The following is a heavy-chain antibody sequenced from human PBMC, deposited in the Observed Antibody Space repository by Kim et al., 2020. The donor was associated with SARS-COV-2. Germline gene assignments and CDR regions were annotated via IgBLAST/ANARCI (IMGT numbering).Heavy chain of an antibody. CDR2: INHSGIT. CDR1: GGSFSDDN. D-gene: IGHD2-2*02. CDR3: ARVRAGVVPAPVLGLGPWYDYYAMDV. V-gene: IGHV4-34*01. Sequence: SETLSLTCAVYGGSFSDDNWSWIRQPPGKGLEWIGEINHSGITNLSPSLKSRITISVDTSKSQFSLRLKSMTATDTAVYYCARVRAGVVPAPVLGLGPWYDYYAMDVWGRGTPVAVSS. J-gene: IGHJ6*02.